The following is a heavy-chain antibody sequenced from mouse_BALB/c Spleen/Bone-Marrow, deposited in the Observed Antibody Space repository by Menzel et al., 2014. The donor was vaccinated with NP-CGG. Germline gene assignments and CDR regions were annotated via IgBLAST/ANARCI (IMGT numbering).Heavy chain of an antibody. Sequence: EVKVVESGGGLVQPGGSMKLSCVASGFTLSNYWMNWVRQSPEKGLEWVAEIRLKSNNYAINYAESVKGRFTISRDDSKSSVYLQMNNLRVEVIGIYYCTRRNFAMNYWGQGTSVTVSS. CDR1: GFTLSNYW. CDR2: IRLKSNNYAI. V-gene: IGHV6-6*02. J-gene: IGHJ4*01. CDR3: TRRNFAMNY.